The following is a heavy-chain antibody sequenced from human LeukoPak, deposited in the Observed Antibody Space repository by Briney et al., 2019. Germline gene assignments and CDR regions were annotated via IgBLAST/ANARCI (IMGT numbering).Heavy chain of an antibody. CDR1: GYTFTSYD. Sequence: ASVKVSCKASGYTFTSYDLNCVRQATGQGPEWIGWMNPNSGNTGYAQKFQGRVTLTRSTSISTAYMELRSLTSEDTAVYYCARDYGGNSGWFDPWGQGTLVTVSS. CDR2: MNPNSGNT. CDR3: ARDYGGNSGWFDP. V-gene: IGHV1-8*01. D-gene: IGHD2-21*01. J-gene: IGHJ5*02.